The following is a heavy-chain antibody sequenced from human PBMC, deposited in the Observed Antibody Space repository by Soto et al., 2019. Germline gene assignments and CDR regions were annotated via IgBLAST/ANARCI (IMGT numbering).Heavy chain of an antibody. CDR3: ASDLSGRADV. D-gene: IGHD3-10*01. CDR2: MNEDGGTT. Sequence: VQLVESGGGLVRPGGSLRLSCAASGFTFSSYWMHWVRQAPGKGLVWVSRMNEDGGTTDYADSVNGRFTISRDNAKNTLYLQMNSLRVEDTAVYYCASDLSGRADVWGQGTTVTVSS. J-gene: IGHJ6*02. V-gene: IGHV3-74*02. CDR1: GFTFSSYW.